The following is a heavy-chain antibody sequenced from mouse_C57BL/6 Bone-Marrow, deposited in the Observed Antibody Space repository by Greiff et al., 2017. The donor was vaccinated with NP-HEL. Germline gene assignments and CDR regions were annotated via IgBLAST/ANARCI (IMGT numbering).Heavy chain of an antibody. D-gene: IGHD1-1*02. Sequence: EVKLVESGGGLAQPGGSLKLSCAASGFTFSDYYMYWVRQTPEKRLEWVAYISNGGGSTYYPDTVKGRFTISRDNAKNTLYLQMSRLKSEDTAMYYCARQFGGTLDYWGQGTTLTVSS. CDR1: GFTFSDYY. CDR3: ARQFGGTLDY. V-gene: IGHV5-12*01. CDR2: ISNGGGST. J-gene: IGHJ2*01.